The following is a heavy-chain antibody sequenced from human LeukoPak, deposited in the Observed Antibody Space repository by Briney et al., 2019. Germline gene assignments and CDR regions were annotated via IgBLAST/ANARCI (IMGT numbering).Heavy chain of an antibody. V-gene: IGHV1-2*06. CDR2: INPNSGGT. CDR1: GYTFTGYY. J-gene: IGHJ4*02. D-gene: IGHD3-9*01. CDR3: ARGYYDILTGSVIFDY. Sequence: ASVKVSCKASGYTFTGYYMHWVRQAPGQGLEWMGRINPNSGGTNYAQKFQGRVTMTRDTSISTAHMELSRLRSDDTAVYYCARGYYDILTGSVIFDYWGQGTLVTVSS.